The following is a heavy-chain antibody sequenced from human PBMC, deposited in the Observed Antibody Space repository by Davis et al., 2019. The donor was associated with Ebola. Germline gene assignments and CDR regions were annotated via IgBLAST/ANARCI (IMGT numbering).Heavy chain of an antibody. Sequence: PSETLSLTCTVSGGSVSSGSYYWSWIRQPPGKGLEWIGYIYYSGSTNYNPSLKSRVTISVDTSKNQFSLKLSSVTAADTAVYYCASREGDILTGYYPKVFDYWGQGTLVTVSS. V-gene: IGHV4-61*01. J-gene: IGHJ4*02. CDR1: GGSVSSGSYY. CDR2: IYYSGST. D-gene: IGHD3-9*01. CDR3: ASREGDILTGYYPKVFDY.